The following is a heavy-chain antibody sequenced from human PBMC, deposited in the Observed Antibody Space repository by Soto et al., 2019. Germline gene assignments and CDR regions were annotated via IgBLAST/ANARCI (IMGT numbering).Heavy chain of an antibody. CDR3: AREAHDFWSGYSPAFDY. Sequence: PTEALPVTCTVSGGSVSIGSYYWSWIRQPPGKGLEWIGYIYYSGSTNYNPSLKSRVTISVDTSKNQFSLKLRSVTAADTAVYYCAREAHDFWSGYSPAFDYWGQGTMVTVSS. D-gene: IGHD3-3*01. V-gene: IGHV4-61*01. CDR2: IYYSGST. CDR1: GGSVSIGSYY. J-gene: IGHJ4*02.